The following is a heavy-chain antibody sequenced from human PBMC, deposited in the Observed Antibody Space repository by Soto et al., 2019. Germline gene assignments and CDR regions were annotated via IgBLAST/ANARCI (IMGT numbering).Heavy chain of an antibody. CDR3: ARDDQESEDSSGWEHAFDI. V-gene: IGHV1-69*04. CDR1: GGTFSSYT. CDR2: IIPTLGIA. J-gene: IGHJ3*02. Sequence: GASVKVSCKASGGTFSSYTISWVRQAPGQGLEWMGRIIPTLGIANYAQKFQGRVTITADKSTSTAYMELSSLRSEDTAVYYCARDDQESEDSSGWEHAFDIWGQGTMVTVS. D-gene: IGHD6-19*01.